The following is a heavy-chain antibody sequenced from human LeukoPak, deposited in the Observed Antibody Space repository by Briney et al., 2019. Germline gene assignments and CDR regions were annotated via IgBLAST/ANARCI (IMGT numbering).Heavy chain of an antibody. Sequence: GESLKISCKGSGYSFTRYWIGWVRQMPGKGLEWIGIIYPGDSDTRYSPSFQGQATISADKSISTAYLQWSSLKASDTAMYYCARHDGDYVDRIDYWGQGTLVTVSS. V-gene: IGHV5-51*01. D-gene: IGHD4-17*01. CDR2: IYPGDSDT. CDR1: GYSFTRYW. J-gene: IGHJ4*02. CDR3: ARHDGDYVDRIDY.